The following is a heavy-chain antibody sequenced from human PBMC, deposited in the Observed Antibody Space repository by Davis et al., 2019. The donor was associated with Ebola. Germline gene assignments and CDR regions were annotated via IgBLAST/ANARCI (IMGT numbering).Heavy chain of an antibody. V-gene: IGHV1-69*13. D-gene: IGHD3-16*01. CDR3: ARGGEMAEYFQH. CDR1: GGTFSGYA. J-gene: IGHJ1*01. CDR2: IIPIFGTA. Sequence: SVKVSCKASGGTFSGYAISWVRQAPGQGLEWMGGIIPIFGTANYAQKFQGRVTITADESTSTAYMELSSLRSEDTAVYYCARGGEMAEYFQHWGQGTLVTVSS.